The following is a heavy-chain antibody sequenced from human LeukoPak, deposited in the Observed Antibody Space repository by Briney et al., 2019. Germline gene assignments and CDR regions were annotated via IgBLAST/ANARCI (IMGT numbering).Heavy chain of an antibody. V-gene: IGHV4-38-2*02. Sequence: PSETLSLTCTVSGYSISSGYYWGWIRQPPGKGLEWIGSIYHSGSTYYNPSLKSRVTISVDTSKNQFSLKLSSVTAADTAVYYCAKTMGAIDHDYWGQGTLVTVSS. CDR3: AKTMGAIDHDY. CDR1: GYSISSGYY. J-gene: IGHJ4*02. D-gene: IGHD1-26*01. CDR2: IYHSGST.